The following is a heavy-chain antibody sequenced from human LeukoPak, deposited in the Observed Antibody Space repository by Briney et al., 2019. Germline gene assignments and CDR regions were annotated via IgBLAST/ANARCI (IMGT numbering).Heavy chain of an antibody. Sequence: PSETLSLTCTVSGGSISSYYWSWIRQPPGKGLEWIGYIYYSGSTNYNPSLKSRVTISVDTSKNQFSLKLSSVTAADMAVYYCARATGWLIDYWGQGTLVTVSS. CDR2: IYYSGST. V-gene: IGHV4-59*01. D-gene: IGHD1-14*01. CDR1: GGSISSYY. CDR3: ARATGWLIDY. J-gene: IGHJ4*02.